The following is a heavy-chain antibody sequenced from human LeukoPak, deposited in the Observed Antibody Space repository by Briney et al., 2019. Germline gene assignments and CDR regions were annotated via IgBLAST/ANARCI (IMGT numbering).Heavy chain of an antibody. CDR1: GFTFSSHA. V-gene: IGHV3-48*03. J-gene: IGHJ6*02. CDR3: ARVSPPSYYYYGMDV. Sequence: GGSLRLSCAASGFTFSSHAMHWVRQAPGKGLVWVSYISSSGSTIYYADSVKGRFTISRDNAKNSLYLQMNSLRAEDTAVYYCARVSPPSYYYYGMDVWGQGTTVTVSS. CDR2: ISSSGSTI.